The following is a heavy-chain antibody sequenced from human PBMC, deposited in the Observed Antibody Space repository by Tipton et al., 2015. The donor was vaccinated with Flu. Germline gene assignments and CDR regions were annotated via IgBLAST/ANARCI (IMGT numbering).Heavy chain of an antibody. V-gene: IGHV4-39*07. Sequence: TLSLTCTVSGDSIRSSDYYWGWVRQPPGKGLEWIGNIHKTGSTYYNPSLTSRVTISVDTSKNQSSLRLTAVTAADTAVYYCARRDYSNYVSEPKNWFDPWGQGTLVTVSS. CDR2: IHKTGST. J-gene: IGHJ5*02. CDR3: ARRDYSNYVSEPKNWFDP. D-gene: IGHD4-11*01. CDR1: GDSIRSSDYY.